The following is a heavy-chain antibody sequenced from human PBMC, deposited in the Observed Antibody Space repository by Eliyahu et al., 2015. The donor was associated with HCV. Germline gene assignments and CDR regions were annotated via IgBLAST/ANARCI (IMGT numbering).Heavy chain of an antibody. CDR2: INXDGRER. Sequence: EVQLVESGGGLVQPGGSLXLSCATXGXXFSSYWMTWVRQAPGKGLEWVGNINXDGRERYYVDSVKGRFTSSRDNARKSLFLQMNNLRAEDTAVYYCARGFGQFDSWGQGTLVTVSS. CDR3: ARGFGQFDS. CDR1: GXXFSSYW. J-gene: IGHJ4*02. V-gene: IGHV3-7*01. D-gene: IGHD2-21*01.